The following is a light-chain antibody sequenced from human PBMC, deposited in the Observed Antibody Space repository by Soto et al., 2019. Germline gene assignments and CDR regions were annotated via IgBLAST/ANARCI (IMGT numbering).Light chain of an antibody. CDR2: DAS. Sequence: DIQMTQYPSSLSASVGDRVTITCRASQSISSWLAWYQPKPGKAPKLLIYDASSLESGVPSRLSGSGSGNEFTLTISSLQPDEGATDDGQQSNSYSQTFCQGTKVDIK. CDR1: QSISSW. V-gene: IGKV1-5*01. CDR3: QQSNSYSQT. J-gene: IGKJ1*01.